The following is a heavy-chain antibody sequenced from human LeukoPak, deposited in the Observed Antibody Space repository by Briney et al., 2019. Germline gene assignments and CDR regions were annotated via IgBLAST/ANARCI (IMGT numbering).Heavy chain of an antibody. J-gene: IGHJ4*02. Sequence: PGGSLRLSCAASGFTFSDYSMNWVRQAPGKGLEWVANIKQDGSEKYYVDSVKGRFTISRDDAESSLYLQMNSLRAEDTAVYYCARYSSRGPDYWGQGTLVTVSS. CDR3: ARYSSRGPDY. V-gene: IGHV3-7*01. D-gene: IGHD6-13*01. CDR2: IKQDGSEK. CDR1: GFTFSDYS.